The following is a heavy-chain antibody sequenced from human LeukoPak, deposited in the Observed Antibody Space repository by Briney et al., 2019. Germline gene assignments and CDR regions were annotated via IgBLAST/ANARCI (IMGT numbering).Heavy chain of an antibody. Sequence: GASVKVSCKASGYTFTSYDINWVRQATGQGVEGMGWMNPNSGNTGYAQKFQGRVTMTRNTSISTAYMELSSLRSEDTAVYYCARGYSSNSYNSFDPWGQGTLVTVSS. CDR2: MNPNSGNT. CDR3: ARGYSSNSYNSFDP. J-gene: IGHJ5*02. CDR1: GYTFTSYD. V-gene: IGHV1-8*01. D-gene: IGHD2-2*01.